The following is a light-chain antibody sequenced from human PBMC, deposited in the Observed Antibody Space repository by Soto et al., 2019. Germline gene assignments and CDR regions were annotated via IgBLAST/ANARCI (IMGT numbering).Light chain of an antibody. CDR3: QSYDSSLSAV. Sequence: QSVLTQPPSVSGAQGQRVTISCTGSSSNIGAGYDVHWYQQLPGTAPKLLIYGNSNRPSGVPDRFSGSKSGTSASLAITGLHADDEADYSCQSYDSSLSAVFGGGTKLTVL. CDR1: SSNIGAGYD. J-gene: IGLJ2*01. V-gene: IGLV1-40*01. CDR2: GNS.